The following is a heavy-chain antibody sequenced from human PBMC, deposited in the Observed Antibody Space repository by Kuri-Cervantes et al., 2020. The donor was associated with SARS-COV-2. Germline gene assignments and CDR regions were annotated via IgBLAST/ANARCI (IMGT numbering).Heavy chain of an antibody. Sequence: ASVKVSCKASGYTFTGYYMHWVRQAPGQGLEWMGWINPNSGGTNYAQTFQGRVTMTRDTSISAAYMELTRLRSDDTAVYYCARVHFYDFWSGYNDYWGQGTLVTVSS. J-gene: IGHJ4*02. V-gene: IGHV1-2*02. D-gene: IGHD3-3*01. CDR2: INPNSGGT. CDR3: ARVHFYDFWSGYNDY. CDR1: GYTFTGYY.